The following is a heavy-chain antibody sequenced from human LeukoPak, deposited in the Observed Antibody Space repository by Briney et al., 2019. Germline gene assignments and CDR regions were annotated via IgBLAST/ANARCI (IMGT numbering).Heavy chain of an antibody. Sequence: GGSLRLSCAASGFTFSSYEMNWVRQAPGKGLEWVSYISSSGSTIYYADSVKGRFTISRDNAKNSLYLQMNSLRAEDTAVYYCTRPGPGHHTWWGQGTLVTVSS. D-gene: IGHD2-2*02. CDR3: TRPGPGHHTW. J-gene: IGHJ4*02. CDR1: GFTFSSYE. V-gene: IGHV3-48*03. CDR2: ISSSGSTI.